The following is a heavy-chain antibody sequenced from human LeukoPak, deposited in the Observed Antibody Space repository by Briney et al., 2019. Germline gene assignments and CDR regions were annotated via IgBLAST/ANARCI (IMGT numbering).Heavy chain of an antibody. CDR1: GYSISSGYY. CDR2: IYHSGST. V-gene: IGHV4-38-2*02. J-gene: IGHJ5*02. D-gene: IGHD5-18*01. CDR3: ARRTIQLWHSTLNWFDP. Sequence: SETLSLACTVSGYSISSGYYWGWIRQPPGKGLEWIGSIYHSGSTYYNPSLKSRVTISVDTSKNQFSLKLSSVTAADTAVYYCARRTIQLWHSTLNWFDPWGQGTLVTVSS.